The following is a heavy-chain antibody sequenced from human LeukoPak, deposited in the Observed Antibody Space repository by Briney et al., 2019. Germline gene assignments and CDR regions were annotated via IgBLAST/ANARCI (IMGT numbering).Heavy chain of an antibody. CDR1: GGSITSYH. CDR3: TIVGDFVFRD. Sequence: KPSETLSLTCTVSGGSITSYHWSWIRQPPGKGLEWIGYIYYSGSTNYNSSLKSRVTISIDTSKNQFSLKLSSVTAADTAVYYCTIVGDFVFRDWGQGTLVTVSS. V-gene: IGHV4-59*01. J-gene: IGHJ4*02. D-gene: IGHD4-17*01. CDR2: IYYSGST.